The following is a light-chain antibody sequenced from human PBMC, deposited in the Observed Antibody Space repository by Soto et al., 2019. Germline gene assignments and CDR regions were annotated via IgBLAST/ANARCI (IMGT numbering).Light chain of an antibody. CDR3: QQYSTSLT. V-gene: IGKV3-15*01. CDR1: QSVGST. J-gene: IGKJ4*02. Sequence: EILMTQSPATLSVSPGERVILSCRASQSVGSTLAWYQQQPGQAPRLLIRGASSRTTGVPARCSGSGSGTEFTLTISRLQSEDFAVYYCQQYSTSLTFGGGTTLEIK. CDR2: GAS.